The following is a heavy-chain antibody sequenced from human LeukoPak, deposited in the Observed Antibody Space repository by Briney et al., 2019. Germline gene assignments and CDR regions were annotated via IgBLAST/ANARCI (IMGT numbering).Heavy chain of an antibody. CDR1: GFTFSSYS. J-gene: IGHJ5*02. CDR2: IGTSSSYI. CDR3: ARSEVGATDFRP. Sequence: PGGSLRLSCAASGFTFSSYSMNWVRQAPGKGLEWVSYIGTSSSYINYADSVKGRFTISRDNAKNSLYLQMNSLRAEDTAVYYCARSEVGATDFRPWGQGTLVTVSS. V-gene: IGHV3-21*01. D-gene: IGHD1-26*01.